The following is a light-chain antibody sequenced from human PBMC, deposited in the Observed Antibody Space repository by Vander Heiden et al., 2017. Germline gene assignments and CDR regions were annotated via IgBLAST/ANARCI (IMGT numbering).Light chain of an antibody. CDR3: ESRDNSGTRLL. V-gene: IGLV3-19*01. CDR1: SLRSFY. CDR2: AKD. Sequence: LTQDPAVSVALGQTVRITCQGDSLRSFYASWHQQKPGQAPVLVIYAKDNRPSGIPDRFSGSSSGNTASLTITGAQAEDEADYYCESRDNSGTRLLFGGGTKLTVL. J-gene: IGLJ2*01.